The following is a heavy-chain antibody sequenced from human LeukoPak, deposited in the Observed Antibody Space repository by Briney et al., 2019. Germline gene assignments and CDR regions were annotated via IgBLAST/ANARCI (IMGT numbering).Heavy chain of an antibody. Sequence: GASVKVSCKASGYTFTSYDINWVRQATGQGLEWMGWMNPNSGNTGYAQKFQGRVTMTRNTSISTAYMELSSLRSEDTAVYYCARAYSSSSQYYYYYYMDVWGKGTTVTVSS. CDR3: ARAYSSSSQYYYYYYMDV. CDR1: GYTFTSYD. D-gene: IGHD6-6*01. CDR2: MNPNSGNT. V-gene: IGHV1-8*01. J-gene: IGHJ6*03.